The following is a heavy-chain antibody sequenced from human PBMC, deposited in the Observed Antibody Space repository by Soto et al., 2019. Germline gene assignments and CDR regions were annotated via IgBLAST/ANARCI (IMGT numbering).Heavy chain of an antibody. CDR1: GFTFSAYA. CDR3: TRDASRDSSARGWFDP. V-gene: IGHV3-30-3*01. Sequence: GGSLRLSCAASGFTFSAYAMHWVRQAPGKGLEWVAVISYDGFNIYYADSVKGRFTISRDNSKHTVYLQMNSLRTEDTAVYYCTRDASRDSSARGWFDPWGPGTLVTVSS. J-gene: IGHJ5*02. D-gene: IGHD6-13*01. CDR2: ISYDGFNI.